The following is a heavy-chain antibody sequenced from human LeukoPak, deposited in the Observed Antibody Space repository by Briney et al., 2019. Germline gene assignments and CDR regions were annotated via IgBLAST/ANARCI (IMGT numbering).Heavy chain of an antibody. D-gene: IGHD5-12*01. V-gene: IGHV3-30-3*01. CDR2: ISYDGSTK. CDR1: GFPFSSFA. J-gene: IGHJ6*02. CDR3: ARDGNSGYDPSYYYGMDF. Sequence: GGSLRLSCAASGFPFSSFAMHWVRQAPGKGLEWVAVISYDGSTKDHADSAKGRFTISRDNSKNTLYLQMDGLRAEDTAVFYCARDGNSGYDPSYYYGMDFWGQGTTVTVSS.